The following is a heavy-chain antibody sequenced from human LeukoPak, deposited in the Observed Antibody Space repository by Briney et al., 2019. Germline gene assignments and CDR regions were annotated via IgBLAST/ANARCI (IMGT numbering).Heavy chain of an antibody. CDR3: TRVPSSGHSSA. V-gene: IGHV3-7*04. D-gene: IGHD6-19*01. Sequence: GRSLRLSCAASRFTFSSYWMSWVRQAPGKGLEWVANIKQDRSEIYYVDSVKGRFTVSRDNAKNSLYLQMNSLRVEDTAIYYCTRVPSSGHSSAWGQGTLVTVSS. J-gene: IGHJ5*02. CDR2: IKQDRSEI. CDR1: RFTFSSYW.